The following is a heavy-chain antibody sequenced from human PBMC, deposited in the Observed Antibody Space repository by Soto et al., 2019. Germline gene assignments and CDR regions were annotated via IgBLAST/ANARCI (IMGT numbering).Heavy chain of an antibody. J-gene: IGHJ4*02. CDR3: ASGTGDYHFIDQ. CDR1: GASISNRSLY. Sequence: QLRLQESGPGLVRPSETLSLTCSVSGASISNRSLYWDWVRLSPGKGLEWLGAIYYIGNIFYNPSLKSRVTLSMDSPRNQFSLKLDSVTAADTAVYFCASGTGDYHFIDQWGQGTLVTVAS. CDR2: IYYIGNI. D-gene: IGHD4-17*01. V-gene: IGHV4-39*01.